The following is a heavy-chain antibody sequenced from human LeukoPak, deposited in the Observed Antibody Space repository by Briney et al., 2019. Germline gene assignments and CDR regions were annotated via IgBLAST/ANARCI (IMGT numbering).Heavy chain of an antibody. Sequence: SETLSLTCAVYGGSFSGYYWSWIRQPSWKWLEWIGEINHSGSTNYNPSLKSRVTISVDTSKNQFSLKLSSVTAADTAVYYCAREGSGSSYPFDPWGQGTLVTVSS. CDR3: AREGSGSSYPFDP. CDR1: GGSFSGYY. D-gene: IGHD6-19*01. J-gene: IGHJ5*02. V-gene: IGHV4-34*01. CDR2: INHSGST.